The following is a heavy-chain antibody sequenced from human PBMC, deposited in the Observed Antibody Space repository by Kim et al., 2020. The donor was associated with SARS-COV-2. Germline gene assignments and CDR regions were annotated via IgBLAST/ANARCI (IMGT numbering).Heavy chain of an antibody. V-gene: IGHV1-69*13. CDR1: GGTFSSYA. Sequence: SVKVSCKASGGTFSSYAISWVRQAPGQGLEWMGGIIPIFGTANYAQKFQGRVTITADESTSTAYMELSSLRSEDTAVYYCARRSGIAARPNYYYYGMDVWGQGTTVTVSS. D-gene: IGHD6-6*01. J-gene: IGHJ6*02. CDR3: ARRSGIAARPNYYYYGMDV. CDR2: IIPIFGTA.